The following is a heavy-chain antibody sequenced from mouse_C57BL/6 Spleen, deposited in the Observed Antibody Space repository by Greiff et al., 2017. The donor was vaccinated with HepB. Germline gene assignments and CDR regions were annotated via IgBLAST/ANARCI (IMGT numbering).Heavy chain of an antibody. CDR1: GYTFTDYN. Sequence: VQLKESGPELVKPGASVKIPCKASGYTFTDYNMDWVKQSHGKSLEWIGDINPNNGGTIYNQKFKGKATLTVDKSSSTAYMELRSLTSEDTAVYYCARGGVYYDYDGSFDYWGQGTTLTVSS. J-gene: IGHJ2*01. CDR3: ARGGVYYDYDGSFDY. V-gene: IGHV1-18*01. CDR2: INPNNGGT. D-gene: IGHD2-4*01.